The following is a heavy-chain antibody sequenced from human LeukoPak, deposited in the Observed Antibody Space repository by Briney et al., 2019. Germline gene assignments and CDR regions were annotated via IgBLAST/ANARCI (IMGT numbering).Heavy chain of an antibody. CDR2: INHSGST. CDR1: GGSFSGYY. D-gene: IGHD2-15*01. V-gene: IGHV4-34*01. J-gene: IGHJ6*02. CDR3: ARDTRANCSGGSCYLIQVDYYYYGMDV. Sequence: SETLSLTCAVYGGSFSGYYWSWIRQPPGKGLEWIGEINHSGSTNYNPSLKSRVTISVDTSKNQFSLQLNSVTPEDTAVYYCARDTRANCSGGSCYLIQVDYYYYGMDVWGQGTTVTVSS.